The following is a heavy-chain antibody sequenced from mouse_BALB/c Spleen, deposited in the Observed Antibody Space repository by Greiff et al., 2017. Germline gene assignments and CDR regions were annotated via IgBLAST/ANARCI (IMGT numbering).Heavy chain of an antibody. J-gene: IGHJ2*01. Sequence: EVHLVESGGGLVQPGGSLRLSCATSGFTFTDYYMSWVRQPPGKALEWLGFIRNKANGYTTEYSASVKGRFTISRDNSQSILYLQMNTLRAEDSATYYCARDLGGGLDYWGQGTTLTVSS. V-gene: IGHV7-3*02. D-gene: IGHD4-1*01. CDR1: GFTFTDYY. CDR2: IRNKANGYTT. CDR3: ARDLGGGLDY.